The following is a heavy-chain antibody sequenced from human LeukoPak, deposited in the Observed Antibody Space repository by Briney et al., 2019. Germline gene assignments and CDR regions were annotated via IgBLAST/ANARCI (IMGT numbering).Heavy chain of an antibody. D-gene: IGHD3-22*01. CDR1: GGSFSGYY. Sequence: SETLSLTCAVSGGSFSGYYWTWIRQTPEKGLEWIGEMNPSGSTNYNPSLKSRVTISVDTSKNQFSLKLSSVTAADTAVYYCARGRQDVTMIVVVMTAVSYYLDVWGKGTTVTVS. CDR3: ARGRQDVTMIVVVMTAVSYYLDV. V-gene: IGHV4-34*01. J-gene: IGHJ6*03. CDR2: MNPSGST.